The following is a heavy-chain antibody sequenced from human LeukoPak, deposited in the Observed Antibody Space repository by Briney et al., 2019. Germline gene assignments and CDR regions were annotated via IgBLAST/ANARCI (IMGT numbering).Heavy chain of an antibody. V-gene: IGHV3-33*08. CDR1: GFTFSIYW. J-gene: IGHJ4*02. Sequence: GGSLRLSCAASGFTFSIYWMTWVRQAPGKGLEWVAVIWYDGSNKYYADSVKGRFTISRDNSKNTLYLQMNSLRAEDTAVYYCARAGYGDPHFDFWGQGTLVIVSS. CDR2: IWYDGSNK. CDR3: ARAGYGDPHFDF. D-gene: IGHD4-17*01.